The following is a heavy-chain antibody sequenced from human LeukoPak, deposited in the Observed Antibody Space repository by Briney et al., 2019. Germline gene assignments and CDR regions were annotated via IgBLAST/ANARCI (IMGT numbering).Heavy chain of an antibody. CDR1: GGTFSSYG. V-gene: IGHV1-69*13. Sequence: SVKVPCKASGGTFSSYGISWVRQAPGQGLEWMGGIIPIFGTANYAQKFQGRVTITADESTSTAYMELSSLRSEDTAVYYCARDKNTAMVRPTPYDAFDIWGQGTMVTVSS. CDR2: IIPIFGTA. D-gene: IGHD5-18*01. J-gene: IGHJ3*02. CDR3: ARDKNTAMVRPTPYDAFDI.